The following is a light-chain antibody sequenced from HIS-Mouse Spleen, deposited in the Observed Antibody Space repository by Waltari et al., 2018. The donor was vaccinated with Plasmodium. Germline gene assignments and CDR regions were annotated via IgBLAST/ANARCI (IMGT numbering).Light chain of an antibody. V-gene: IGKV3-15*01. CDR1: QSVSSN. CDR3: QQYNNWSFT. J-gene: IGKJ3*01. CDR2: GAS. Sequence: EIVITQSPATLSVSPGERATLSCRASQSVSSNVAWYQQKPDQAPRLLIYGASTRATGIPARFSGSGSGTEFTLTISSLQSEDFAVYYCQQYNNWSFTFGPGTKVDIK.